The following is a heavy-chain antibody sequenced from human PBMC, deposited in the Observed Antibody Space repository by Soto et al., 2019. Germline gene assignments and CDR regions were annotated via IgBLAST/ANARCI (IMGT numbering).Heavy chain of an antibody. D-gene: IGHD4-4*01. Sequence: GSLRLSCAASGFTFSSYAMSWVRQAPGKGLEWVSATSGSGGSTYYADSVKGRFTISRDNSKNTLYLQMNSLRAEDTAVYYCAKDSLQYYYYGMDVWGQGTTVTVSS. CDR1: GFTFSSYA. CDR2: TSGSGGST. V-gene: IGHV3-23*01. CDR3: AKDSLQYYYYGMDV. J-gene: IGHJ6*02.